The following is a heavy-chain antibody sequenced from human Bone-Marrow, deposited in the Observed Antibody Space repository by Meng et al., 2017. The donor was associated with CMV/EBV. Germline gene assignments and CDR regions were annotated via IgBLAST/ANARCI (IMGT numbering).Heavy chain of an antibody. V-gene: IGHV2-70*20. Sequence: SGPTLVKPTQTLTLTCTLSGFSLSTSGMCVSWVRQPPGKALEWLALINWNDDKYYSTSLKARLTISKDTSKNQVVLTMANVDPVDTATYYCARFKALETTRLVYHFDYWGQGTLVTVSS. CDR3: ARFKALETTRLVYHFDY. D-gene: IGHD1-26*01. J-gene: IGHJ4*02. CDR2: INWNDDK. CDR1: GFSLSTSGMC.